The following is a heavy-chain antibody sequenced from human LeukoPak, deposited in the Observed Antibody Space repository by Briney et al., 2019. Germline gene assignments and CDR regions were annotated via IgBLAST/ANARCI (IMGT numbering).Heavy chain of an antibody. J-gene: IGHJ4*02. CDR1: GYTFTSYD. CDR3: ARVSSSWYWALNY. D-gene: IGHD6-13*01. Sequence: ASVKVSCKASGYTFTSYDINWVRQATGQGLXXXGWMNPNSGNTGYAQKFQGRVTMTRNTSISTAYMELSSLRSEDTAVYYCARVSSSWYWALNYWGQGTLVTVSS. V-gene: IGHV1-8*01. CDR2: MNPNSGNT.